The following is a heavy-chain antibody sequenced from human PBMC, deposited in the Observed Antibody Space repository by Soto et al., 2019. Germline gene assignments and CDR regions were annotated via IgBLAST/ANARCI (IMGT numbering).Heavy chain of an antibody. CDR3: GRDQGGGGFGDSYGMDV. CDR2: IIPIFDTA. Sequence: QVQLVQSGAEVKKPGSSVKVSCKASGGTFSSYAISWVRQAPGQGLEWMGGIIPIFDTANYAQKFQGRVTITADESTSTAYMELSSLRSEDTAVYYCGRDQGGGGFGDSYGMDVWGQGTTVTVSS. D-gene: IGHD3-10*01. V-gene: IGHV1-69*01. CDR1: GGTFSSYA. J-gene: IGHJ6*02.